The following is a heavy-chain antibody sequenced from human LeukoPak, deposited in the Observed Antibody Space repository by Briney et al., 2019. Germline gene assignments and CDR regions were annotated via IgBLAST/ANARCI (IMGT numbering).Heavy chain of an antibody. Sequence: SETLSLTCTVSGGSISSHYWSWIRQPPGKGLEWIGYIYYSGSTNYNPSLKSRVTTSVDTSKNQFSLKLSSVTAADTAVYYCARDLTVTTYGWFDPWGQGTLVTVSS. CDR2: IYYSGST. J-gene: IGHJ5*02. CDR3: ARDLTVTTYGWFDP. V-gene: IGHV4-59*11. D-gene: IGHD4-17*01. CDR1: GGSISSHY.